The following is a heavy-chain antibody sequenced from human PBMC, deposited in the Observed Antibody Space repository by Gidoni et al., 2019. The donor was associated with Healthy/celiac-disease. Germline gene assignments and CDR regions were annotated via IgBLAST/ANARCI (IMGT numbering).Heavy chain of an antibody. CDR1: GFTFSSSA. V-gene: IGHV3-23*01. Sequence: EVQLLESGGGLVQPGGSLRLSWSASGFTFSSSAMSWVRQAPGKGLEGVSAISGSGGSTYYADSVKGRFTISRDNSKNTLYLQMNSLRAEDTAVYYCAKWSGSYRQGYYGMDVWGQGTTVTVSS. D-gene: IGHD1-26*01. CDR2: ISGSGGST. J-gene: IGHJ6*02. CDR3: AKWSGSYRQGYYGMDV.